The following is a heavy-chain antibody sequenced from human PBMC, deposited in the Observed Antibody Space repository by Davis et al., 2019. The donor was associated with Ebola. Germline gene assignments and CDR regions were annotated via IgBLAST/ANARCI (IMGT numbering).Heavy chain of an antibody. V-gene: IGHV4-59*01. CDR1: GGSFSGYY. D-gene: IGHD3-3*01. J-gene: IGHJ4*02. CDR2: IYYSGST. CDR3: ARAPPNGGFFYFDY. Sequence: PSETLSLTCAVYGGSFSGYYWSWIRQPPGKGLEWIGYIYYSGSTNYNPSLKSRVTISVDTSKNQFSLKLSSVTAADTAVYYCARAPPNGGFFYFDYWGQGTLVTVSS.